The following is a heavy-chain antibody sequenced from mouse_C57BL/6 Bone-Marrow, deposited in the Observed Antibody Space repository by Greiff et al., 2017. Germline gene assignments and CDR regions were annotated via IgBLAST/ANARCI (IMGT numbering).Heavy chain of an antibody. CDR3: ARYYDYDLAWCAY. Sequence: VKLMESGPELVKPGASVKISCKASGYSFTSYYIHWVQQRPGQGLEWIGWIYPGSGNTKYTEKFTGQATLTADTSSSTAYMQLSNLTAEDSAVYYCARYYDYDLAWCAYWGQGSLVTVSA. D-gene: IGHD2-4*01. CDR1: GYSFTSYY. J-gene: IGHJ3*01. V-gene: IGHV1-66*01. CDR2: IYPGSGNT.